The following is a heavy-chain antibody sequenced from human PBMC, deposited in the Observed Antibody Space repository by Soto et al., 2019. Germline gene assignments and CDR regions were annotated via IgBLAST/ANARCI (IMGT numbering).Heavy chain of an antibody. D-gene: IGHD6-19*01. CDR1: GFIFTSYA. CDR3: GRVGGSDCDSTDCDA. V-gene: IGHV3-30*17. J-gene: IGHJ5*02. Sequence: ESGGGVVHPGKSLRLSCAASGFIFTSYAIHWVRQAPGKGLEWVALISYNGINTYYADSVKGRFTISRDNSNNTLYLQMNSLRSEVTATYYCGRVGGSDCDSTDCDAWGQGTVVTVSS. CDR2: ISYNGINT.